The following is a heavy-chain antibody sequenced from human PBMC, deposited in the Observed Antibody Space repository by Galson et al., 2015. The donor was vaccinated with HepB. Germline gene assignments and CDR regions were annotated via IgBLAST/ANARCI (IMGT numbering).Heavy chain of an antibody. J-gene: IGHJ4*02. Sequence: SLRLSCAASGFAFNTYTMQWVRRAPGKGLEWVATISSAGTTQYYADSVKGRFTSSRDNSKNMLYLQMNSLGSEDTAVYYCARDAMGRGSGSYSAFDYWGQGTLVTVSS. V-gene: IGHV3-30-3*01. CDR2: ISSAGTTQ. D-gene: IGHD1-26*01. CDR1: GFAFNTYT. CDR3: ARDAMGRGSGSYSAFDY.